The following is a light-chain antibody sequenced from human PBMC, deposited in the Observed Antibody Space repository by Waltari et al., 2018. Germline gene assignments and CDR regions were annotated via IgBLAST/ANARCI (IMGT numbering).Light chain of an antibody. Sequence: DIQITQSPSSLPVSVGARVTITCRASQSISSFLNWYQQKPEKAPKRLIYSASSLQTGVPSRFSGSGSGTDFTLTISSLQPEDFATYYCQQSYSSPRTFGQGTKVEIK. CDR1: QSISSF. V-gene: IGKV1-39*01. CDR3: QQSYSSPRT. J-gene: IGKJ1*01. CDR2: SAS.